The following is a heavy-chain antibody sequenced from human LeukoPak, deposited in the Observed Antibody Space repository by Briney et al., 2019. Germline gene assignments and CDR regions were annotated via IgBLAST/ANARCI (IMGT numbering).Heavy chain of an antibody. D-gene: IGHD2-15*01. CDR3: ARLLGHPYCSGGSCHDY. Sequence: ASVKVSCKASGYTFTGYYMHWVRQAPGQGGEWMGWINPNSGGTNYAQKFQGRVTMTRDTSISTAYMELSRLRSDDTAVYYCARLLGHPYCSGGSCHDYWGQGTLVTVSS. J-gene: IGHJ4*02. CDR1: GYTFTGYY. V-gene: IGHV1-2*02. CDR2: INPNSGGT.